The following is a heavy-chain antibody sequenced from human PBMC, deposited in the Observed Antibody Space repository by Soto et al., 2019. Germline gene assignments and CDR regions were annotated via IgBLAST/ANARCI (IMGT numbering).Heavy chain of an antibody. V-gene: IGHV1-69*01. Sequence: QVQVVQSGAEVKKPGSSVKVSCKVSGDSFSSYAISWVRQAPGQGLEWMGGIIPILPTANYAQKFQDRVTITADESTSTAYMEVSSLTSEDTAVYYCARKAGGGNYYILDFWGQGTLVTVSS. CDR2: IIPILPTA. CDR1: GDSFSSYA. D-gene: IGHD2-15*01. J-gene: IGHJ4*02. CDR3: ARKAGGGNYYILDF.